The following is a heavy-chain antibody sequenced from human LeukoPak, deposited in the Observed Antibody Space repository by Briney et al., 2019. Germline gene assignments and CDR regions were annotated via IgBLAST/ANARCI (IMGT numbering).Heavy chain of an antibody. V-gene: IGHV4-59*08. CDR3: ARHSSGWIPMYYFDY. CDR2: IYYSGST. Sequence: SETLSLTCTVSGGSISSYYWSWIRQPPGKGLEWIGYIYYSGSTNYNPSLKSRVTISVDTSKNQFSLKLSSVTAADTAVYYCARHSSGWIPMYYFDYWGQGTLVTVSS. D-gene: IGHD6-19*01. CDR1: GGSISSYY. J-gene: IGHJ4*02.